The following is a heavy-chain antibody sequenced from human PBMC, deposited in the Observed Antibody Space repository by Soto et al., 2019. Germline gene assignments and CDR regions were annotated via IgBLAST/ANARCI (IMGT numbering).Heavy chain of an antibody. V-gene: IGHV3-23*01. J-gene: IGHJ4*02. CDR2: ISGSGGST. CDR3: AKDLKGILDTLPFDY. CDR1: GFTFSSYA. Sequence: GSLRLSCAASGFTFSSYAMSWVRQAPGKGLEWVSAISGSGGSTYYADSVKGRFTISRDNSKNTLYLRMNSLRAEDTAVYYCAKDLKGILDTLPFDYWVQGTLVTVSS. D-gene: IGHD1-20*01.